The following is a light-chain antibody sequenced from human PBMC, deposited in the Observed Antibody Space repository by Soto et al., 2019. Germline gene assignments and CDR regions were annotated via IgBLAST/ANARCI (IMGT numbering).Light chain of an antibody. J-gene: IGKJ1*01. V-gene: IGKV1-9*01. Sequence: DVQFTHSPSFMPASIRGRLGTTWRASQGISSYLAWYQQKPGKAPKLLIYTASTLQSGVPSRFSGSGSGTEFTRTISSLQTEDFATYSCKHLKTYPQTFGKGTKVDIK. CDR3: KHLKTYPQT. CDR1: QGISSY. CDR2: TAS.